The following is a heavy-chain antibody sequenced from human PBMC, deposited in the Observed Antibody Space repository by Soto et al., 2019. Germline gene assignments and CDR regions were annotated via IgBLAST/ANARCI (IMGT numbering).Heavy chain of an antibody. CDR3: ARASMVMSWGDYYYGMDV. CDR2: IYYSGST. D-gene: IGHD5-18*01. V-gene: IGHV4-61*01. Sequence: PSETLSLTCTVSGGSVSSGSYYWSWIRQPPGKGLEWIGYIYYSGSTNYNPSLKSRVTISVDTSKNQFSLKLSSVTAADTAVYYCARASMVMSWGDYYYGMDVWGQGATVTVS. CDR1: GGSVSSGSYY. J-gene: IGHJ6*02.